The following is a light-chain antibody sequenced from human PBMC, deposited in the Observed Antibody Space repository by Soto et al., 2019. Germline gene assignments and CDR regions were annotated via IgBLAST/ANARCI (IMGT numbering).Light chain of an antibody. CDR3: QQYSKWPLT. J-gene: IGKJ4*01. CDR2: SAS. Sequence: VVLTQSLATLSLSPGERATLSCRASQSVSSYLAWYQRKPGPAPRALIYSASTRATGIPPRFSGSGSATEFILTISSLQSEDFAVYSCQQYSKWPLTFGGGT. V-gene: IGKV3-15*01. CDR1: QSVSSY.